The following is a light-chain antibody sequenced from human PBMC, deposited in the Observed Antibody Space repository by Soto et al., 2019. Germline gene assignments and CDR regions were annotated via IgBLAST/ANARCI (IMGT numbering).Light chain of an antibody. CDR2: AVS. J-gene: IGKJ1*01. CDR3: QHYGRSPWT. Sequence: EIVLAQAPGTLSFSPGERAPLSSRARQSVSGNYLAWHQQKPGQAPRLLIYAVSRRATGIPDRFSGSGSGTDFTLTISRLEPEDFAVYYCQHYGRSPWTFGQGTKVDIK. CDR1: QSVSGNY. V-gene: IGKV3-20*01.